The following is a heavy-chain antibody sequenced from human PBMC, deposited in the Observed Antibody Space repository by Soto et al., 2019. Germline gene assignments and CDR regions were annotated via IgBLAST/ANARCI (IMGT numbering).Heavy chain of an antibody. CDR3: ARAGLWLPAFLDY. CDR2: MNPNSGNT. J-gene: IGHJ4*02. D-gene: IGHD5-18*01. V-gene: IGHV1-8*01. CDR1: GYTFTSYD. Sequence: GASVKVSCKASGYTFTSYDINWVRQATGQGLEWTGWMNPNSGNTGYAQKFQGRVTMTRNTSISTAYMELGSLRSEDTAVYYCARAGLWLPAFLDYWGQGTLVTVSS.